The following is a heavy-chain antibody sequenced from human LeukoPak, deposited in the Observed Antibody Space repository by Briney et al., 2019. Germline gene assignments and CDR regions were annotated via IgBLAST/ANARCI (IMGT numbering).Heavy chain of an antibody. V-gene: IGHV3-30*18. CDR1: GFTFSSYG. J-gene: IGHJ4*02. D-gene: IGHD4-17*01. CDR3: AKDDLYGKFDY. CDR2: ISYDGSNK. Sequence: GGSLRLSCAASGFTFSSYGMHWVRQAPGKGLEWVAVISYDGSNKYYADSVKGRFTISRDNSKNTLYLQMNSLRAEDTAVYYCAKDDLYGKFDYWGQGTLVTVSS.